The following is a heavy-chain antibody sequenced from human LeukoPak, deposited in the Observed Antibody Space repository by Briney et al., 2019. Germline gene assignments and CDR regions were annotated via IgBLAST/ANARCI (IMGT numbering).Heavy chain of an antibody. CDR2: IYYSGST. V-gene: IGHV4-59*12. CDR3: ARGEPNDY. Sequence: PSETLSLTCTVSGGSISSYYWSWIRQPPGKGLEWIGYIYYSGSTNYNPSLKSRVTISVDTSKNQFSLKLSSVTAADTAVYYCARGEPNDYWGQGTLVTVSS. CDR1: GGSISSYY. J-gene: IGHJ4*02.